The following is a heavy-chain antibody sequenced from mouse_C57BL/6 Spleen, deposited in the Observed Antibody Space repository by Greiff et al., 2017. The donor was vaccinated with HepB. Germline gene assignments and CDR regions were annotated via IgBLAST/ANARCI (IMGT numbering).Heavy chain of an antibody. J-gene: IGHJ1*03. CDR2: IIDGGSYT. CDR1: GFTFSSYA. V-gene: IGHV5-4*03. CDR3: ARGGYGSSYDWYFDV. Sequence: EVKLVESGGGLVKPGGSLKLSCAASGFTFSSYAMSWVRQTPEKRLEWVATIIDGGSYTYYPDNVKGRFTISRDNAKNNLYLQMSHLKSEDTAMYYCARGGYGSSYDWYFDVWGTGTTVTVSS. D-gene: IGHD1-1*01.